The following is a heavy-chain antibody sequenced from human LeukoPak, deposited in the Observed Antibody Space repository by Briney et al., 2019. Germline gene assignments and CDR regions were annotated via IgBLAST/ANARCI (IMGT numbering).Heavy chain of an antibody. CDR2: IYTSGST. V-gene: IGHV4-4*07. J-gene: IGHJ4*02. CDR3: ARHAVYAGSGWAFDY. CDR1: GGSISSYY. Sequence: IPSETLSLTCTVYGGSISSYYWSWIRQPAGKGLEWIGRIYTSGSTHYHPSLKSRVTMSVGTSKNQFSLKLSSVTAADTAVYYCARHAVYAGSGWAFDYWGQGTLVTVSS. D-gene: IGHD6-19*01.